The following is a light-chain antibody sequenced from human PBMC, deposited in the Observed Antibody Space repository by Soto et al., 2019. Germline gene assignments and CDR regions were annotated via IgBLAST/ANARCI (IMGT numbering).Light chain of an antibody. Sequence: DIVLTQSPGTLSLSPGERATLSCRASQTFGGSYLAWYQQKPGQAPRLLIYGASSRATGIPDRFSGSGSGTDFTLTISRLEPEDFAVYYCQQYGSSPWTFGRGTKVDIK. CDR2: GAS. V-gene: IGKV3-20*01. CDR3: QQYGSSPWT. J-gene: IGKJ1*01. CDR1: QTFGGSY.